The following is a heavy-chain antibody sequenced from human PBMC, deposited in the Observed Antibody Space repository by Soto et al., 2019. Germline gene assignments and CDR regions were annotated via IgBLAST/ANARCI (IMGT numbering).Heavy chain of an antibody. V-gene: IGHV1-3*01. D-gene: IGHD2-8*01. CDR1: GYTFTSYA. Sequence: QVQLVQSGAEVKKPGASVKVSCKASGYTFTSYAMHWVRQAPGQRLEWMGWINAGNGNTKYSQKFQGRVTITRDTSASTAYMELSSLRSEDTAVYYCAGDRYCTNGVCYTGWFDPWGQGTLVTVSS. CDR3: AGDRYCTNGVCYTGWFDP. CDR2: INAGNGNT. J-gene: IGHJ5*02.